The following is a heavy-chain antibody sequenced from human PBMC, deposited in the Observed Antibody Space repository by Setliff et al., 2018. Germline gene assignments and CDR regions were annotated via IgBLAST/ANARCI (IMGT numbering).Heavy chain of an antibody. J-gene: IGHJ4*02. CDR3: VRDSSADYYDNDYFKY. D-gene: IGHD2-21*02. CDR2: ISGRGGST. V-gene: IGHV3-23*01. CDR1: GFTFSSSA. Sequence: GGSLRLSCAASGFTFSSSAMNWVRQAPGKGLEWVSTISGRGGSTYYADSVKGRFTVSRGNSKNTLYLQMNILRPEDTALYYCVRDSSADYYDNDYFKYWGQGALVTVSS.